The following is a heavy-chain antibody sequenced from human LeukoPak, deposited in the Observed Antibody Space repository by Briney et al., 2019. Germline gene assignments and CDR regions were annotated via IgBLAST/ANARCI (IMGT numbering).Heavy chain of an antibody. CDR3: ASIGGLAARSYYYYMDL. V-gene: IGHV1-69*13. CDR1: GGTFSSYA. D-gene: IGHD6-6*01. J-gene: IGHJ6*03. CDR2: IIPIFGTA. Sequence: SVKVPCKASGGTFSSYAISWVRQAPGQGLEWMGGIIPIFGTANYAQKFQGRVTSTADESMSTAYMELSRLRSEDTAVYYCASIGGLAARSYYYYMDLWGKGTTVTASS.